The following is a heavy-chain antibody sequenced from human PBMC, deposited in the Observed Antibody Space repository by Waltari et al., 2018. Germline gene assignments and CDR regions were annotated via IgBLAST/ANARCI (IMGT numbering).Heavy chain of an antibody. CDR2: VSSDGGPK. Sequence: QVHLVESGVGVGQPGMYLRRSCTASGFTFINYAMHWVRQVPGKGLELRKVVSSDGGPKYYADSVSGRFTVYSDKSTNTLHLQMTSLTTEDAGVYYCARDRQGASASSPEITHWGHGTLVTVSS. CDR3: ARDRQGASASSPEITH. J-gene: IGHJ4*01. CDR1: GFTFINYA. D-gene: IGHD3-10*01. V-gene: IGHV3-30-3*01.